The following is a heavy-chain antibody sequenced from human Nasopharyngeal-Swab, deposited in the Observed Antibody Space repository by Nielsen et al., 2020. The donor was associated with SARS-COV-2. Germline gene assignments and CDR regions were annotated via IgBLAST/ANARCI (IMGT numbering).Heavy chain of an antibody. V-gene: IGHV3-21*01. CDR3: GKQLPLGELSLYNEFDY. CDR2: ISGSGSYI. J-gene: IGHJ4*02. Sequence: GESLKISCAASGFTFSYYSMSWVRQAPGKGLEWVSSISGSGSYIYYADLVKGRFTISRDKAKNSLYLPMKSLRVEETAVYYCGKQLPLGELSLYNEFDYWGQGTLVTVSS. D-gene: IGHD3-16*02. CDR1: GFTFSYYS.